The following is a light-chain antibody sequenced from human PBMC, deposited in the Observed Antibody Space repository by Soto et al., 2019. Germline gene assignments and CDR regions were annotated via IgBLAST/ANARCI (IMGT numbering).Light chain of an antibody. CDR3: QQYDNWPIN. J-gene: IGKJ5*01. CDR1: QSVSSN. V-gene: IGKV3-15*01. CDR2: GAS. Sequence: DIVMPHSPATLSVSPGGISTLSCRASQSVSSNLAWYQQKPGQAPRLLISGASTRATGIPARLSGSGSGTEFTLTISSLRSEDFAVYYCQQYDNWPINCGQGTRLEIK.